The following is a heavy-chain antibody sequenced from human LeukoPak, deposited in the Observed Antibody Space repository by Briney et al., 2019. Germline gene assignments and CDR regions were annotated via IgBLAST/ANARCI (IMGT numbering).Heavy chain of an antibody. D-gene: IGHD3-3*01. J-gene: IGHJ4*02. CDR1: GFTFSSYA. CDR2: ISYDGSNK. CDR3: ARRYDGFDY. V-gene: IGHV3-30-3*01. Sequence: PGRSLRLSCAASGFTFSSYAVHWVRQAPGRGLEWVAVISYDGSNKYYADSVKGRFSTSRDNSKNTLYLQMNSLRAEDTAVYYCARRYDGFDYWGQGTLVTVSS.